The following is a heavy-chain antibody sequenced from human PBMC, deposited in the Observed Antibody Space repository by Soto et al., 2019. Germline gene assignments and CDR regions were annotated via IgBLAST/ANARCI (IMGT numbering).Heavy chain of an antibody. J-gene: IGHJ6*02. CDR3: ARLPQVGANRGVYYSGMDV. CDR2: IYYSGST. V-gene: IGHV4-39*01. Sequence: PSETLSLTCTVSGGSISSSSYYWGWIRQPPGKGLEWIGSIYYSGSTYYNPSLKSRVTISVDTSKNQFSLKLSSVTAADTAVYYCARLPQVGANRGVYYSGMDVCGQGPTVTVYS. D-gene: IGHD1-26*01. CDR1: GGSISSSSYY.